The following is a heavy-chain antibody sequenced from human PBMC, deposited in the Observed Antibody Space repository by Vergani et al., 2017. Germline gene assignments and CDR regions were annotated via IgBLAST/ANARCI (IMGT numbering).Heavy chain of an antibody. CDR3: ARGTNRKSGYDPAHGYNIDGDFDY. V-gene: IGHV3-21*01. CDR1: GFTFSSYS. Sequence: EVQLVESGGGLVKPGGSLRLSCAASGFTFSSYSMNWVRQAPGKGLEWVSSISSSSSYIYYADSVKGRFTISRDNAKNSLYLQMNSLRAEDTAVYYCARGTNRKSGYDPAHGYNIDGDFDYWGQGTLVTVSS. J-gene: IGHJ4*02. D-gene: IGHD5-12*01. CDR2: ISSSSSYI.